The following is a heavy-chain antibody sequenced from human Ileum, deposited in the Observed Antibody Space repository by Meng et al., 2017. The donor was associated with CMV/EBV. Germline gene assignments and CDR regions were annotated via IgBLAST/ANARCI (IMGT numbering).Heavy chain of an antibody. Sequence: SLKISCAASGFTFDDYAMHWVRQAPGKGLEWVSGTSWNSGRIGYADSVKGRFTISRDNAKNSLYLQMNSLRAEDTALYYCARAPGHSSSPGYYYVMDVWGQATTVTVSS. CDR2: TSWNSGRI. V-gene: IGHV3-9*01. CDR1: GFTFDDYA. CDR3: ARAPGHSSSPGYYYVMDV. D-gene: IGHD6-13*01. J-gene: IGHJ6*01.